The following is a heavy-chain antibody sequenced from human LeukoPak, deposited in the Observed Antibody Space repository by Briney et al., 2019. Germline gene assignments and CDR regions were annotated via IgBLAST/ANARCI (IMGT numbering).Heavy chain of an antibody. CDR2: ISNDGSNE. CDR1: GFTFSSYP. CDR3: ARARLGRLAVARGFDAFDI. Sequence: PGGSLRLSCAASGFTFSSYPMHWIRQAPGKGPEWVAVISNDGSNEYYADSVKGRFTISRDNSKNTLYLQMNRLRVDDTAVYYCARARLGRLAVARGFDAFDIWGQGTMVTVSS. D-gene: IGHD6-19*01. V-gene: IGHV3-30-3*01. J-gene: IGHJ3*02.